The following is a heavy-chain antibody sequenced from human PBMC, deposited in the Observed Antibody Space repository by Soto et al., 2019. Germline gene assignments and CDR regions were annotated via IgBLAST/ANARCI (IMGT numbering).Heavy chain of an antibody. Sequence: QVQLVQSGAEVKKPGSSVKVSCKASGGTFSSYTISWVRQAPGQGLEWMGRIIPILGIANYAKKFQGRVTMNADKSTNTASMELSSLRSEDTAVYYCASENHRDYSASGSYSYYYGMDVWGQGTTVTVSS. CDR3: ASENHRDYSASGSYSYYYGMDV. CDR2: IIPILGIA. CDR1: GGTFSSYT. J-gene: IGHJ6*02. V-gene: IGHV1-69*02. D-gene: IGHD3-10*01.